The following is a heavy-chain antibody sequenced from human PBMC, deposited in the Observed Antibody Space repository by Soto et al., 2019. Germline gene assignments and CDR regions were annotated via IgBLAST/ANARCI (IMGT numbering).Heavy chain of an antibody. J-gene: IGHJ4*02. CDR3: AMFRIGGHY. V-gene: IGHV4-4*02. CDR2: IFHSGST. Sequence: QVQLQESGPGLVKPSGTLSLTCAVSGGSISSSDWWSWVRQPPGKGLEWIGEIFHSGSTNYNPSLTSRVTKSVDKSKTQFPLKLSSVTASDPAVYYCAMFRIGGHYWGPGTLVTVSS. CDR1: GGSISSSDW. D-gene: IGHD3-10*01.